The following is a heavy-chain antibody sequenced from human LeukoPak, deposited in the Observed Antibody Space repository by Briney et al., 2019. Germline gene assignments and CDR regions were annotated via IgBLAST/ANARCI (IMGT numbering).Heavy chain of an antibody. CDR1: GYTFTSYY. CDR3: AREGAPYNVILTGPLGGLGS. D-gene: IGHD3-9*01. Sequence: ASVKVSCKASGYTFTSYYMHWVRQAPGQGLEWMGIINPSGGSTSYAQKFQGRVTMTRDTSTSTVYMELSSLRSEDTAVYYCAREGAPYNVILTGPLGGLGSWGQGTLVTVSS. J-gene: IGHJ4*02. V-gene: IGHV1-46*01. CDR2: INPSGGST.